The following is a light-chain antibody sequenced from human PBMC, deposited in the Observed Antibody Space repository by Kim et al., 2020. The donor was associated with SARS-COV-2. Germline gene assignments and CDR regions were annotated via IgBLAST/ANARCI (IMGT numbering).Light chain of an antibody. J-gene: IGKJ3*01. Sequence: EAVGDRVTMTCRASQSMSSWLAWYQQKPGKAPKLLIYKASSLEGGVPSRYSGSGSGTEFTLTISSLQPDDFATYYCQQYNSYPLTFGPGTKVDIK. CDR3: QQYNSYPLT. V-gene: IGKV1-5*03. CDR1: QSMSSW. CDR2: KAS.